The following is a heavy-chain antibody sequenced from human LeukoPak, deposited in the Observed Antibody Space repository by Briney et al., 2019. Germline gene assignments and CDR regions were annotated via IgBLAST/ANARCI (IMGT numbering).Heavy chain of an antibody. Sequence: SQTLSLTCTVSGGSISSGGYYWSWIRQHPGKGLEWIGYIYYSGSTYYNPSLKSRVTISVDTSKNQFSLKLSSVTAADTAVYYCARDSEPFYYGSGSPRGWSDPWGQGTLVTASS. CDR3: ARDSEPFYYGSGSPRGWSDP. D-gene: IGHD3-10*01. J-gene: IGHJ5*02. CDR2: IYYSGST. CDR1: GGSISSGGYY. V-gene: IGHV4-31*03.